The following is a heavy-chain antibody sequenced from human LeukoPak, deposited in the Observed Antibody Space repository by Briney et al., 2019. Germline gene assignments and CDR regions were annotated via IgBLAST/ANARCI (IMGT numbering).Heavy chain of an antibody. CDR3: ARHWSHSVAQFGRSYWFDP. CDR1: GGSISDYY. V-gene: IGHV4-4*07. Sequence: SETLSLTCTVSGGSISDYYWSWIRQPPGKGLEWIGHMDTSGHTNYNSSLMSRVTMSVDTSKNQFSLRLTSVTAADTAVYYCARHWSHSVAQFGRSYWFDPWGQGTLVTVSS. D-gene: IGHD2-15*01. CDR2: MDTSGHT. J-gene: IGHJ5*02.